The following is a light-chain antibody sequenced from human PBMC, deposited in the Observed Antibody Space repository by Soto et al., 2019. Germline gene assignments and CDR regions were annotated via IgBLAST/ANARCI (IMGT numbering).Light chain of an antibody. CDR3: SSYTSGTTLVV. CDR2: KVI. Sequence: QSALTQPPSASGSPGQSLTISCKGSNRDVGAYKYVSWYQQQPGRAPKLIIYKVINRPSGVSDRFSGSKSGNTASLTISGLQAEDEADYYCSSYTSGTTLVVFGTGTKLTVL. CDR1: NRDVGAYKY. V-gene: IGLV2-14*01. J-gene: IGLJ1*01.